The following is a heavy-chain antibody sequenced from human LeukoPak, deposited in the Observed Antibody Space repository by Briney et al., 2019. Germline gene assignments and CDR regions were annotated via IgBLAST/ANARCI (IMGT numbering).Heavy chain of an antibody. CDR1: GFTFSSYG. CDR3: ARDSGPSAYYDSSGYLPY. D-gene: IGHD3-22*01. J-gene: IGHJ4*02. Sequence: GRSLRLSCAASGFTFSSYGMHWVRQAPGKGLEWVAVISYDGSNKYYADSVKGRFTISRDNSKNTLYLQMNSLRAEDTAVYYCARDSGPSAYYDSSGYLPYWGQGTLVTVSS. V-gene: IGHV3-30*03. CDR2: ISYDGSNK.